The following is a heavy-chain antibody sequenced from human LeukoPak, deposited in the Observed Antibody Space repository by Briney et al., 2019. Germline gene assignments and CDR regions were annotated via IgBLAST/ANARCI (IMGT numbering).Heavy chain of an antibody. CDR2: ISSSSSYI. CDR3: ARDDLIDRIE. D-gene: IGHD3-22*01. Sequence: GGSLRLSCAASGFTFNNYPMSWVRQAPGKGLEWVSSISSSSSYIYYADSVKGRFTISRDNAKNSLYLQMNSLRAEDTAVYYCARDDLIDRIEWGQGTLVTVSS. CDR1: GFTFNNYP. J-gene: IGHJ4*02. V-gene: IGHV3-21*01.